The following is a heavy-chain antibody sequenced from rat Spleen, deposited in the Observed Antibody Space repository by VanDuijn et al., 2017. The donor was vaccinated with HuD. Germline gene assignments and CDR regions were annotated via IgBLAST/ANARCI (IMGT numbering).Heavy chain of an antibody. CDR1: GFTFNNYW. Sequence: EVQLVESGGGLVQPGRSLKLSCVASGFTFNNYWMTWIRQAPGKGLEWVASITNTGGSTYYPDSLRGRFTISRDNAKSTLYLQMNSLRSEDTATYYCTSRWDGFVYWGQGTLVTVSS. CDR3: TSRWDGFVY. CDR2: ITNTGGST. J-gene: IGHJ3*01. D-gene: IGHD5-1*01. V-gene: IGHV5-31*01.